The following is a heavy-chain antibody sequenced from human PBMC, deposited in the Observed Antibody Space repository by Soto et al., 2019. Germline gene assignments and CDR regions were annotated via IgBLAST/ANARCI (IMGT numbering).Heavy chain of an antibody. J-gene: IGHJ4*02. CDR3: VCWLWGIGH. CDR2: TRYTADNYSP. CDR1: GFDFRHHH. D-gene: IGHD3-16*01. V-gene: IGHV3-72*01. Sequence: EVQLVESGGGLVQPGGSLRLSCAVSGFDFRHHHMDWVRKAPGKGLEWVGRTRYTADNYSPDYAASAKGRFTISRDESKSTLYLQMSSLRTEASAVFYCVCWLWGIGHWGQGTLVTVSP.